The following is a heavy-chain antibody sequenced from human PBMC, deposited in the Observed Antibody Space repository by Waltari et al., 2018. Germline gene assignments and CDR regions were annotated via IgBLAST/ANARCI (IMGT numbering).Heavy chain of an antibody. CDR2: VSGRVGST. J-gene: IGHJ5*02. CDR1: GFTFSSYD. D-gene: IGHD3-10*01. V-gene: IGHV3-23*04. Sequence: EVQLVESGGGLVQPGGSLRLSCAASGFTFSSYDMSWVRQAPGKGLEWVPAVSGRVGSTYDAVSVKGRCTISSDKSKNTLYLQMNSLRAEDTAVYYCAKSGWFGEFNWFDPWGQGTLVTVSS. CDR3: AKSGWFGEFNWFDP.